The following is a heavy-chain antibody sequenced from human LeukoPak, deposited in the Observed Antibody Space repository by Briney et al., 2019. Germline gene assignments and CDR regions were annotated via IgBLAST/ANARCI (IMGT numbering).Heavy chain of an antibody. J-gene: IGHJ4*02. CDR3: AKDYYGSGSLFDY. CDR1: GFTFSSYA. Sequence: GGSLRLSCAASGFTFSSYAMSWVRQAPGKGLEWVSAISGSGGSTYYADSGKGRSTISRDNSKNTLYLQMNSLRAEDTAVYYCAKDYYGSGSLFDYWGQGTLVTVSS. V-gene: IGHV3-23*01. D-gene: IGHD3-10*01. CDR2: ISGSGGST.